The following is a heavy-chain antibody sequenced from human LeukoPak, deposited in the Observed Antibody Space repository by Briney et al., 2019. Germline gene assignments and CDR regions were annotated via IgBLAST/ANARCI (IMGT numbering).Heavy chain of an antibody. J-gene: IGHJ4*02. V-gene: IGHV3-30*18. Sequence: GGSLRLSCAASGFTFSSYGMHWVRQAPGKGLEWVAVISYDGSNKYYADSLKGRFTISRDNSKNTLYLQMNSLRAEDAAVYYCAKAFFSGSGGNHKHFDSWGQGTLVTVSS. CDR1: GFTFSSYG. CDR2: ISYDGSNK. D-gene: IGHD3-10*01. CDR3: AKAFFSGSGGNHKHFDS.